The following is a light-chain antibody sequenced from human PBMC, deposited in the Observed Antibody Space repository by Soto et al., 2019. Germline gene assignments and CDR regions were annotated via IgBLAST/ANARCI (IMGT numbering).Light chain of an antibody. CDR1: ISDFVVYNY. CDR3: SSYTSSSTLV. V-gene: IGLV2-14*01. Sequence: QSALTQPASVSGSPGQSITISCSGTISDFVVYNYVSWYQQHPGKAPKLMLYGVSNRPSGVSNRFSGSKSGNTASLTISGLQAEDEADYYCSSYTSSSTLVFGGGTKLTVL. J-gene: IGLJ2*01. CDR2: GVS.